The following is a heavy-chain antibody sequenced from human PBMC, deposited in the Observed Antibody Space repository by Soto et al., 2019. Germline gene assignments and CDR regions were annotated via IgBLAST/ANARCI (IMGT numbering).Heavy chain of an antibody. CDR1: GYTFTSYA. J-gene: IGHJ6*02. CDR3: ARDASTYYDFWSGSAGYYYYAMDV. D-gene: IGHD3-3*01. CDR2: INAGNGNT. Sequence: ASVKVSCKASGYTFTSYAMHWVRQAPGQRLEWMGWINAGNGNTKYSQKFQGRVTITRDTSASTAYMELSSLRSEDTAVYYCARDASTYYDFWSGSAGYYYYAMDVWGQGTTVTVSS. V-gene: IGHV1-3*01.